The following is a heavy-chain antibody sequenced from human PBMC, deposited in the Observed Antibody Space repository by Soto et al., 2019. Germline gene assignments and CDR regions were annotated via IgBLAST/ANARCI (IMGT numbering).Heavy chain of an antibody. CDR3: ASQRLGYYYKDV. Sequence: QVQLVQSGAEVKKPGASVKVSCKASGYTFTGYYMHWVRQAPGQGLEWMGWINPNRGGTNYAQKFQGWVTMTRDTSISTAYMELSRLRSDDTAVYYCASQRLGYYYKDVWGKGTTVTVSS. V-gene: IGHV1-2*04. CDR1: GYTFTGYY. CDR2: INPNRGGT. J-gene: IGHJ6*03.